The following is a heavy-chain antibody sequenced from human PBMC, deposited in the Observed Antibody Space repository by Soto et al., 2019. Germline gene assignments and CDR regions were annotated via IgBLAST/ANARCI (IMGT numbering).Heavy chain of an antibody. V-gene: IGHV4-59*01. CDR2: IYYSGST. CDR1: GGSISSYY. Sequence: SETLSLTCTVSGGSISSYYWSWIRQPPGKGLEWIGYIYYSGSTNYNPSLRSRVTISVDTSKNQFSLKLSSVTAADTAVYYCARRFGELNWFDPWGQGTLVTVSS. J-gene: IGHJ5*02. D-gene: IGHD3-10*01. CDR3: ARRFGELNWFDP.